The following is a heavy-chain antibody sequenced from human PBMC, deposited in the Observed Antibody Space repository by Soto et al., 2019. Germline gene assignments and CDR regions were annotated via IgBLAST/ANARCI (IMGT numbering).Heavy chain of an antibody. CDR2: INHSGSA. CDR3: ARGLITGSHYSGGWYYFDS. D-gene: IGHD6-19*01. Sequence: QVQLQQSGAGLLKPSETLSLTCAVYGESFSGHIWTWFRQTPGKGLQWIGQINHSGSASYNPSLKSRVTISVHTSNSQFSLDLSSVTAADTAVYYCARGLITGSHYSGGWYYFDSWGQGTQVTVSS. V-gene: IGHV4-34*01. CDR1: GESFSGHI. J-gene: IGHJ4*02.